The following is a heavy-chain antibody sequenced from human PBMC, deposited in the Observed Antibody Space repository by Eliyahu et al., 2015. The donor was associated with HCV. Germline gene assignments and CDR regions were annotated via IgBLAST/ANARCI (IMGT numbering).Heavy chain of an antibody. J-gene: IGHJ4*02. CDR2: LSGSGQRT. D-gene: IGHD3-10*01. Sequence: EAQLLESGGGAVQAGGSLRLTCXASGFXFXNYAMSWVRQAPGKGLEWVSSLSGSGQRTYYADSVKGRFTVSGDGSRTRLFLQMNRLTGEDTAVYYCARATREGFGEPDFHTWGLGTLVTVSS. V-gene: IGHV3-23*01. CDR3: ARATREGFGEPDFHT. CDR1: GFXFXNYA.